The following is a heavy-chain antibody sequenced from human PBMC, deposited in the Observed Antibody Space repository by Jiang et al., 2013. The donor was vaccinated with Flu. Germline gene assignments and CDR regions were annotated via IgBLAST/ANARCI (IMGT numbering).Heavy chain of an antibody. V-gene: IGHV4-39*07. D-gene: IGHD3-10*01. Sequence: GSGLVKPSETLSLTCTVSGDSISVVGSYYWGWIRQPPGKRLEFIGSIYYGGSTYYNPSLKNRVTISVDTSKNQFSLKLSSVTAADTAVYYCARGDLITLVQGLHHYGMDVWGQGTTVTVSS. J-gene: IGHJ6*02. CDR3: ARGDLITLVQGLHHYGMDV. CDR1: GDSISVVGSYY. CDR2: IYYGGST.